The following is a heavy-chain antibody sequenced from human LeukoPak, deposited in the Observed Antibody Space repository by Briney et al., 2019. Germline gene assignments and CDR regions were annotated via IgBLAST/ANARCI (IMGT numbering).Heavy chain of an antibody. Sequence: GGSLRLSCAASGFTVGSNYLSWVRQAPGKGLEWVAFIYSDGTTNYADSVKGRSTISRDNSKNTLYLQMNSLRAEDTAVYYCARVRYGSGSYYIDYWGQGTLVTVSS. CDR2: IYSDGTT. CDR1: GFTVGSNY. V-gene: IGHV3-66*01. CDR3: ARVRYGSGSYYIDY. J-gene: IGHJ4*02. D-gene: IGHD3-10*01.